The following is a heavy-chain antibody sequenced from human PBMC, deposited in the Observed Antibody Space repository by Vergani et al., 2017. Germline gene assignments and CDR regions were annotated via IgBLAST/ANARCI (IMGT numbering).Heavy chain of an antibody. D-gene: IGHD1-7*01. J-gene: IGHJ6*03. CDR1: GFSLNTRGVS. Sequence: QITLTESGPTLVTPTQTLTLTCTFSGFSLNTRGVSVAWIRQPPGKALDCLALIYWNDDQHYSPSLNNRVTITKDTSKNQVVLTMTNMDYVDTGNYYCVYRKTECGTTDCLYPFYEHYMDVGGKGITVTVSS. CDR2: IYWNDDQ. V-gene: IGHV2-5*04. CDR3: VYRKTECGTTDCLYPFYEHYMDV.